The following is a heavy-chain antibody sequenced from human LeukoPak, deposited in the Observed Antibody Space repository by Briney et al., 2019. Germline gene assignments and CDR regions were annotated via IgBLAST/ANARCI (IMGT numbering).Heavy chain of an antibody. CDR3: ARSPMVRGVTTFDY. V-gene: IGHV4-59*01. CDR1: GGSISTYY. J-gene: IGHJ4*02. CDR2: IFYSGST. Sequence: PSETLSLICTVSGGSISTYYWSWIRQPPGKGLEWIGYIFYSGSTNYNPSLKSRVTISVDTSKNQFSLKLSSVTAADTAVYYCARSPMVRGVTTFDYWDQGTLVTVSS. D-gene: IGHD3-10*01.